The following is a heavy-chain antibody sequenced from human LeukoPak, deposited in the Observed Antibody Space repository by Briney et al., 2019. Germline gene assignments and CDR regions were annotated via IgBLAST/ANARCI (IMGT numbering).Heavy chain of an antibody. CDR3: ARDKYCSSTSCSPLFDY. CDR1: GGSISSYY. J-gene: IGHJ4*02. V-gene: IGHV4-59*01. Sequence: SETLSLTCTVSGGSISSYYWSWIRQPPGKGLEWIGYIYYSGITNYNPSLKSRVTISVDTSKNQFSLKLSSLIAADTAVYYCARDKYCSSTSCSPLFDYWGQGTLVSVSS. CDR2: IYYSGIT. D-gene: IGHD2-2*01.